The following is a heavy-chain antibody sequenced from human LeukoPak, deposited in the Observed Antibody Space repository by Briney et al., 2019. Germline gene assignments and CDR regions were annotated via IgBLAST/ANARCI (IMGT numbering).Heavy chain of an antibody. CDR3: ARERPNAAVALEY. J-gene: IGHJ4*02. CDR2: IKTDGSDK. CDR1: GFTFSNYW. D-gene: IGHD6-19*01. V-gene: IGHV3-7*01. Sequence: PGGSLRLSCAASGFTFSNYWMSWVRQAPGKGLEWVANIKTDGSDKSYVDSVKGRFTISRDNAKNSLYLQMNSLRVDDTAVYYCARERPNAAVALEYWGQGTLVTVSS.